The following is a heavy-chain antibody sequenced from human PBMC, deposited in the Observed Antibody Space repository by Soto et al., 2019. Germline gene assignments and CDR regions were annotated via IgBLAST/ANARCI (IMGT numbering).Heavy chain of an antibody. CDR3: AKDLRPDGVWDFDY. CDR1: GFTFSSYT. D-gene: IGHD4-17*01. J-gene: IGHJ4*02. CDR2: INSGGRT. V-gene: IGHV3-23*01. Sequence: EVQLLESGGGLVQPGGSLRLSCAASGFTFSSYTMNWVRQAPGKGLEWVSGINSGGRTYYADSVKGRFTISRDDSKNTLYLQIISLRAEDTAVYYCAKDLRPDGVWDFDYWGQGTLVTLSS.